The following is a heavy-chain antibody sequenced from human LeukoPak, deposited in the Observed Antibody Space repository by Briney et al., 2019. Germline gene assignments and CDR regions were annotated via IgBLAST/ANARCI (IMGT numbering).Heavy chain of an antibody. V-gene: IGHV4-4*02. Sequence: SETLSLTCADSVGSISSGNWWSWVRQSPGKGLEWIGEIYHNGTSNNNPSLKSRVTISADTFKNHFSLKLTSVTAADTAVYYCATAPILRGEGGEHYKYGMDVWGQGTTVIVSS. D-gene: IGHD2-2*02. CDR3: ATAPILRGEGGEHYKYGMDV. CDR2: IYHNGTS. CDR1: VGSISSGNW. J-gene: IGHJ6*02.